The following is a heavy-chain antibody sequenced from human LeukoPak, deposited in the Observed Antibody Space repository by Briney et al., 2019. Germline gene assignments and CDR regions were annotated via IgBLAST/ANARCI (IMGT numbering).Heavy chain of an antibody. CDR2: IYYSGST. J-gene: IGHJ4*02. CDR1: GGSISSYY. CDR3: ARVDYDSSGYYYPYRY. Sequence: PSETLSLTCTVSGGSISSYYWGWIRQPPGKGLEWIGYIYYSGSTNYNPSLKSRVTISVDTSKNQFSLKLSSVTAADTAVYYCARVDYDSSGYYYPYRYWGQGTLVTLSS. V-gene: IGHV4-59*01. D-gene: IGHD3-22*01.